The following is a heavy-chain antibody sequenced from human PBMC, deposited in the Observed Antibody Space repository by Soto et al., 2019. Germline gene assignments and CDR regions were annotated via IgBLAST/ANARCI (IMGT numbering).Heavy chain of an antibody. CDR3: ARIGWGGDS. CDR1: GGSVRTGSYH. J-gene: IGHJ4*02. V-gene: IGHV4-61*01. CDR2: IPNNGSP. Sequence: QVQLQESGPGRVKPSETLSLTCSVSGGSVRTGSYHWSWIRQPPGKGLEWIGFIPNNGSPACNPSLKRRAVVSIDGSKNQFSLKVNSGTAADAAVYFCARIGWGGDSWGQGTLVTVSS. D-gene: IGHD7-27*01.